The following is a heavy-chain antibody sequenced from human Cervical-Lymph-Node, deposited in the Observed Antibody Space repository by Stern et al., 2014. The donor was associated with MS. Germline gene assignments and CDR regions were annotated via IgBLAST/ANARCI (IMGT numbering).Heavy chain of an antibody. CDR1: GFTFSSYS. Sequence: EVQLVESGGGLVQPGGSLRLSCAASGFTFSSYSMNWVRQAPGKGLEWVSYISSSSSTIYYADSVKGRFTISTDNAKNSLYLQMNSLRDEDTAVYYCARDHYYGSGTNHAFDIWGQGTMVTVSS. CDR3: ARDHYYGSGTNHAFDI. D-gene: IGHD3-10*01. J-gene: IGHJ3*02. V-gene: IGHV3-48*02. CDR2: ISSSSSTI.